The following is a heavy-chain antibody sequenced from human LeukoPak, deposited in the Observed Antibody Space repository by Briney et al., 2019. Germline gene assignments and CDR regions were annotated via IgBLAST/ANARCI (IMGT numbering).Heavy chain of an antibody. V-gene: IGHV6-1*01. D-gene: IGHD5-24*01. CDR1: GDSVSSNSVT. Sequence: SQTLSLTCAISGDSVSSNSVTWNWIRQSPSRGLEWLGRTYYRSKWYNDYAVSVKSRITINPDTSKNQFSLQLNSVTPEDTAVYYCARGDIRDGYNFRYWGQGTLVTVSS. CDR2: TYYRSKWYN. J-gene: IGHJ4*02. CDR3: ARGDIRDGYNFRY.